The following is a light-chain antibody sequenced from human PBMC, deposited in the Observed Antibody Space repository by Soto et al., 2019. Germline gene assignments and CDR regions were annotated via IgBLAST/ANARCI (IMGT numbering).Light chain of an antibody. CDR2: GAS. CDR1: RRVSSRY. Sequence: EIVLTQSPGTLSLSPGERATLSCRASRRVSSRYLAWYQQKAGQAPRLLISGASSRATGIPDRFSGSGSGTDFTLIISRLEPEDFAMYYCHQYGYSPNTFGQGTKVEIK. V-gene: IGKV3-20*01. CDR3: HQYGYSPNT. J-gene: IGKJ2*01.